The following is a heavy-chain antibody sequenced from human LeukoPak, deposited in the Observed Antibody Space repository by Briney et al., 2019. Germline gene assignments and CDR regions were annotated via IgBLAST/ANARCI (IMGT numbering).Heavy chain of an antibody. CDR2: IDTVGNT. V-gene: IGHV3-13*01. J-gene: IGHJ6*02. Sequence: GGSLRFSCTASGFTFSSYDMHWVRQATGKGLEWVSAIDTVGNTYYADSVKGRFTISRENAWNSLFLQMNSLRDGDTAVYYCIRIRTGEHQYGMDVWGQGTTVTVSS. CDR1: GFTFSSYD. CDR3: IRIRTGEHQYGMDV. D-gene: IGHD7-27*01.